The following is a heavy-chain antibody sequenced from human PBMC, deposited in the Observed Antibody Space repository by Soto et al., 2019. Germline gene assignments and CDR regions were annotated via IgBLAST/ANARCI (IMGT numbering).Heavy chain of an antibody. V-gene: IGHV3-23*01. Sequence: EVQLLESGGGLVQPGGSLRLSCAASGFTFSNYAMNWVRQAPGKGLEWVSAISGSGGSTYYADSVKGRFTISRDNSKNTXSLQMNSLRAEDTAVYYCAKGSRYYGSGSYYFLFDYWGQGTLVTVSS. J-gene: IGHJ4*02. CDR2: ISGSGGST. D-gene: IGHD3-10*01. CDR1: GFTFSNYA. CDR3: AKGSRYYGSGSYYFLFDY.